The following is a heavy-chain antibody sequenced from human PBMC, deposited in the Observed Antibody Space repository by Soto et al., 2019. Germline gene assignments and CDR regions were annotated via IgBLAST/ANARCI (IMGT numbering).Heavy chain of an antibody. V-gene: IGHV3-23*01. Sequence: EVRLLEAGGGLKQPGGSLRLSCAASGFTFKESAMNWVRQAPGKGLEWVASISDTGASTWYAESVRGRLSISRDNSKNTLYLQMNSLGGEDTAVYYCAKGRGNGWAWYFDKWGQGTLVTVSS. D-gene: IGHD6-19*01. CDR3: AKGRGNGWAWYFDK. J-gene: IGHJ4*02. CDR2: ISDTGAST. CDR1: GFTFKESA.